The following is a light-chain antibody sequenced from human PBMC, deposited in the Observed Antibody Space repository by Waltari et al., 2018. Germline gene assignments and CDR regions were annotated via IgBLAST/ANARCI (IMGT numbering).Light chain of an antibody. CDR2: EVS. CDR1: NSDIGRYNT. CDR3: SSYTSSITLL. V-gene: IGLV2-18*02. J-gene: IGLJ2*01. Sequence: QSALTQPPPVSGSPGQSVTISCTGTNSDIGRYNTVSWYKQPPGTAPKLMVYEVSNRPSGVPDRFSGSKSGNTASLTISGLQAEDEADYYCSSYTSSITLLFGGGTKLTVL.